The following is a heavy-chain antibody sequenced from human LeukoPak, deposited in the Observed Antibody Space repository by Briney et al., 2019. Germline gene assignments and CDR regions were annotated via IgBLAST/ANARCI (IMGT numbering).Heavy chain of an antibody. J-gene: IGHJ4*02. CDR2: TSSSSNTI. CDR3: ARDPHYSSSWYDY. D-gene: IGHD6-13*01. V-gene: IGHV3-48*04. CDR1: GFTVSGDN. Sequence: GGSLRLSCADSGFTVSGDNMSWVRQSQAKGLEWVSYTSSSSNTIYYAESVRGRFTISRDNAKNSLYLQMSSLRAEDTAVYYCARDPHYSSSWYDYWGQGTLVTVSS.